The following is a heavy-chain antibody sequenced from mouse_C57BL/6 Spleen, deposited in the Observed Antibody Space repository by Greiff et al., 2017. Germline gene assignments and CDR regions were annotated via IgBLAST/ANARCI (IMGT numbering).Heavy chain of an antibody. Sequence: QVHVKQPGTELVKPGASVKLSCKASGYTFTSYWMHWVKQRPGQGLEWIGNINPSNGGTNYNEKFKSKATLTVDKSSSTAYMQLSSLTSEDSAVYYCARETTIVKRYYYAMDYWGQGTSVTVSS. CDR1: GYTFTSYW. J-gene: IGHJ4*01. CDR2: INPSNGGT. CDR3: ARETTIVKRYYYAMDY. V-gene: IGHV1-53*01. D-gene: IGHD2-5*01.